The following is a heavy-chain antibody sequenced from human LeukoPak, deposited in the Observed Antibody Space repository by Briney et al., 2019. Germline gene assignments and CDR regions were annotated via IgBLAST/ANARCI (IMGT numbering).Heavy chain of an antibody. CDR1: GGSIRNYY. CDR2: IYYSGST. V-gene: IGHV4-59*01. CDR3: ARSDSGGYYNEY. J-gene: IGHJ4*02. Sequence: PSETLSLTCSASGGSIRNYYWSWIRQSPGEGLEWIGNIYYSGSTNYHPSLESRVPISVDTSKDEFSLKMSSVTTADTAVYYCARSDSGGYYNEYWGQGTLVTVSS. D-gene: IGHD3-22*01.